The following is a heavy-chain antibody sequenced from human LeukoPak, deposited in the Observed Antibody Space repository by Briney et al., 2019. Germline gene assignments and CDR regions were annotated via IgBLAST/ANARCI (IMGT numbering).Heavy chain of an antibody. D-gene: IGHD3-22*01. J-gene: IGHJ4*02. Sequence: GGSLRLSCAASGFTFSSYAMNWARQAPGKGLEWVSTITGSGSNTYYADSVKGQFTVSRDNSKNTLYLQMNSLSAEDTATYYCAKALPRSEGYTHGYFDYWGQGTLVTVSS. CDR3: AKALPRSEGYTHGYFDY. CDR2: ITGSGSNT. CDR1: GFTFSSYA. V-gene: IGHV3-23*01.